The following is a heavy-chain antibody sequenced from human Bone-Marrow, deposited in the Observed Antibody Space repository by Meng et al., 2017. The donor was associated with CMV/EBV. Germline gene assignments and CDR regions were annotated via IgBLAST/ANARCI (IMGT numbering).Heavy chain of an antibody. V-gene: IGHV4-59*12. CDR1: GGSISSYY. Sequence: SETLSLTCTVSGGSISSYYWSWIRQPPGKGLECIGSIHYSGDTHNNSSLKSRVTLSVDTSKNQFSLRLKSVTAADTAVYFCARYGTPGFDPWGQGILVTVSS. CDR3: ARYGTPGFDP. J-gene: IGHJ5*02. CDR2: IHYSGDT. D-gene: IGHD1-1*01.